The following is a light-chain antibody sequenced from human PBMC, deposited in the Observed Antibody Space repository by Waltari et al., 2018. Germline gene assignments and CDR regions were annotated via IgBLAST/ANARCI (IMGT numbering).Light chain of an antibody. Sequence: DIHMTQSPSSVSASVGDRVTITCRASQDIRSWLAWYQQKPGKAPRLLIYAVSTLHTGVPSRFSGSGSGTDFTLTISSLQPEDFATYYCQQANSFPITFGQGTRLEIK. CDR2: AVS. J-gene: IGKJ5*01. V-gene: IGKV1D-12*01. CDR3: QQANSFPIT. CDR1: QDIRSW.